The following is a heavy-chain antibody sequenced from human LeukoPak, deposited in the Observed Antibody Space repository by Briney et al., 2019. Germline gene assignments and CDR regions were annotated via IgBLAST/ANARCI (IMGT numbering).Heavy chain of an antibody. V-gene: IGHV5-51*01. CDR3: ARRCVSGGLNWFDP. CDR1: GYSFTSYW. CDR2: IYPGDSDT. D-gene: IGHD2-21*01. J-gene: IGHJ5*02. Sequence: KDGASLQISCKGSGYSFTSYWIGWVRELPGKGLEGMGIIYPGDSDTRYSPSFQGQVTISADKSISTAYLQWSSLKASDTAMYYCARRCVSGGLNWFDPWGQGTLVTVSS.